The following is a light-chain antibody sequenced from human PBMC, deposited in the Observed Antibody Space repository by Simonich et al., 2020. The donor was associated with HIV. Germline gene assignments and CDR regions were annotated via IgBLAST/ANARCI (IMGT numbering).Light chain of an antibody. CDR1: SSDVGGYNY. CDR2: DVS. CDR3: SSYTSSSTHVV. V-gene: IGLV2-14*01. Sequence: QSALTQPASVSGSPGQSITISCTGTSSDVGGYNYVSWYQQHPGKAPKLIIYDVSNRPSGVSNRFSGSKSGNTASLTISGLQADDEADYYCSSYTSSSTHVVFGGGTKLTVL. J-gene: IGLJ2*01.